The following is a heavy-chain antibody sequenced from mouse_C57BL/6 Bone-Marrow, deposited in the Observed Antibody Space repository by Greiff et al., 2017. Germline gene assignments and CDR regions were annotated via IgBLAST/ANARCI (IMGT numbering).Heavy chain of an antibody. CDR2: IDPSDSYT. CDR1: GYTFTSYW. CDR3: AREENYYGSSFYWYFDV. Sequence: QVQLQQPGAELVKPGASVKLSCKASGYTFTSYWMQWVKQRPGQGLEWIGEIDPSDSYTNYNQKFKGKATLTVDPSSNTAYMQLSSLTSEDSAVYYCAREENYYGSSFYWYFDVWGTGTTVTVSS. V-gene: IGHV1-50*01. D-gene: IGHD1-1*01. J-gene: IGHJ1*03.